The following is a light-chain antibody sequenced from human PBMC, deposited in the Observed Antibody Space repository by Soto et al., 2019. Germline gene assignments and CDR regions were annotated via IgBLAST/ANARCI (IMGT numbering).Light chain of an antibody. CDR1: QSVSSY. J-gene: IGKJ1*01. CDR2: DAS. V-gene: IGKV3-11*01. Sequence: EIVLTQAQATLSLSPGERATLSCRAGQSVSSYLAWYQQKPGQAPRLLIYDASNRATGIPARFSGSGSGTDFTLTISSLEPEDFAVYYCQQRSNWHQTFGQGTKVDIK. CDR3: QQRSNWHQT.